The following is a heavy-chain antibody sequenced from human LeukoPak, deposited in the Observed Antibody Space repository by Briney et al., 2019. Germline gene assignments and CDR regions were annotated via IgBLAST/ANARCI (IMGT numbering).Heavy chain of an antibody. D-gene: IGHD6-13*01. CDR3: ATAVSQSSSSWYLSDN. CDR1: GFTFSNCW. J-gene: IGHJ4*02. V-gene: IGHV3-74*01. CDR2: IKTDGSST. Sequence: GGSLRLSCAASGFTFSNCWMHWVRQAPGKGLVWVSRIKTDGSSTSYADSVKGRFTISRDNAKNTLYLQTNSLRAEDTAVYYCATAVSQSSSSWYLSDNWGQGTLVTVSS.